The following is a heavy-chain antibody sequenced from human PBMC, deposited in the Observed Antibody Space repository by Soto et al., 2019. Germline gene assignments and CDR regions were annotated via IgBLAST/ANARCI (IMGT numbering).Heavy chain of an antibody. V-gene: IGHV6-1*01. CDR1: WDSVSSNRAG. J-gene: IGHJ4*01. Sequence: SQTLSLTCAITWDSVSSNRAGWSWVRQSPSRGLEWLGRTYYRSKWYYEYAVSVRGRITINPDTSKNQYSLQLNSVTPEDTAVYFCARGEQYSGRIFDYWGQGTLVTFCS. CDR3: ARGEQYSGRIFDY. D-gene: IGHD1-26*01. CDR2: TYYRSKWYY.